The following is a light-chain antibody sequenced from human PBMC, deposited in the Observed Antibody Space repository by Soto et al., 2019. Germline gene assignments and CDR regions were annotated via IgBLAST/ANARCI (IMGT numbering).Light chain of an antibody. Sequence: EIVLTQSPGTLSLSPGERSTLSCRASQTVSSNYLAWYQLKPGQAPRLLIYGASSRATGIPDRFSGSGSGTDFTLTISRLEPEDFAMYYCQQYGSSPPYTFGQGTKLEIK. CDR2: GAS. CDR3: QQYGSSPPYT. J-gene: IGKJ2*01. V-gene: IGKV3-20*01. CDR1: QTVSSNY.